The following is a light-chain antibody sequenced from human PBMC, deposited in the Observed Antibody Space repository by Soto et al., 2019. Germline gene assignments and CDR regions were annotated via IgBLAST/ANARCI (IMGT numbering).Light chain of an antibody. J-gene: IGKJ1*01. V-gene: IGKV3-11*01. CDR2: GAS. Sequence: IVLTQSPGTLSLSPGELATLSCRASENVRTFVDWYQQKPGQAPRLLIFGASNRATGIPARFSGSGSGTDFTLTISNLEPEDFAVYYCQQHSHWPPWTVGPGTKVDIK. CDR3: QQHSHWPPWT. CDR1: ENVRTF.